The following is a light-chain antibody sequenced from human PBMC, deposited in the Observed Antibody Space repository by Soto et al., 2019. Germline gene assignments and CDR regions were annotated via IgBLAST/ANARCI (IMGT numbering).Light chain of an antibody. Sequence: DIQMTQSPSSLFTSVGDRVTITCRASQSINSHLNWYQQKPGKAPKLLIYAASSLQSGVPSRFSGGGSETDFTLTISSLQPEDFASYYCQQSFSTPWTFGQGTKVEIK. CDR1: QSINSH. CDR3: QQSFSTPWT. J-gene: IGKJ1*01. CDR2: AAS. V-gene: IGKV1-39*01.